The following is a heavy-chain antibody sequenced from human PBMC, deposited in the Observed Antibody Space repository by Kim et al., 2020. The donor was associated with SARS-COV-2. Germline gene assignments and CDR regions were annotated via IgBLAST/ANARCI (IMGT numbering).Heavy chain of an antibody. D-gene: IGHD1-26*01. CDR3: ARLAYSDGRNY. V-gene: IGHV3-43*02. CDR1: GFDFEDYA. Sequence: GGSLRLSCEASGFDFEDYAMHWVRLPPGKGLELVSLITMGGLGTSYGDSVKGRFTTSRDNRKNYLYLQMDSLRMQDTALYYCARLAYSDGRNYWGQGTLVTVSS. J-gene: IGHJ4*02. CDR2: ITMGGLGT.